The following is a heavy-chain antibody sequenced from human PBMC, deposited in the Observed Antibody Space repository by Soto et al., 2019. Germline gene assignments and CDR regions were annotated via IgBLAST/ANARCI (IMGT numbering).Heavy chain of an antibody. J-gene: IGHJ4*02. CDR2: IKQDGSEK. V-gene: IGHV3-7*01. Sequence: EVQLVESGGGLVQPGGSLRLSCAASGFTFSSYWMSWVRQAPGKGLEWVANIKQDGSEKYFVDSVKGRFTISRDNAKNSLYLQMNSLRAEDTAVYYGARVLPAAILLFDYWGQGTLVTVSS. CDR3: ARVLPAAILLFDY. D-gene: IGHD2-2*02. CDR1: GFTFSSYW.